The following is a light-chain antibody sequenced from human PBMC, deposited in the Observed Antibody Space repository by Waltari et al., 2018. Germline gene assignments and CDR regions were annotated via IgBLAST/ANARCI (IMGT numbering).Light chain of an antibody. Sequence: QSALTQPASVSGSPGQPFTFPGPGTSSAVGGYTSFSCYQTHPGQAPKVIIYDVSNRPSGVSDRFSGSKSGNTASLTISGLQAEDEADYYCSSQSSNDVVLFGGGTKLTVL. CDR2: DVS. CDR1: SSAVGGYTS. V-gene: IGLV2-14*03. J-gene: IGLJ2*01. CDR3: SSQSSNDVVL.